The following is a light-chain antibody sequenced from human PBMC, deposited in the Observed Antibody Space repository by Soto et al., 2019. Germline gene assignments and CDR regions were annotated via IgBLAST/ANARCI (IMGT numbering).Light chain of an antibody. CDR2: GAS. J-gene: IGKJ3*01. CDR3: QQYNRWPFT. V-gene: IGKV3-15*01. Sequence: EIVMTQSPATRSVSQGEKAPLSCRAIQSVSRTLAWYQQKPGQAPRLLIYGASTRATGITARFSGSGSGTEFTLTISSLQSEDFAVYYCQQYNRWPFTFGPGTRVDI. CDR1: QSVSRT.